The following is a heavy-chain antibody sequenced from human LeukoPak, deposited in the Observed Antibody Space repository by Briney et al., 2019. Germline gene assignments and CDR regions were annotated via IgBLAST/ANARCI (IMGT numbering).Heavy chain of an antibody. V-gene: IGHV4-59*08. J-gene: IGHJ3*02. D-gene: IGHD3-3*01. CDR2: IHYSGSS. CDR1: GGSISTYY. CDR3: ARAFRGIFGVFEAFDI. Sequence: SETLSLTCAVSGGSISTYYWSWIRQPPGKGLEWIGYIHYSGSSNYNPSLKSRVTISLDTSKNQFSLKLSSVTAADTAVYYCARAFRGIFGVFEAFDIWGQGTMVTVSS.